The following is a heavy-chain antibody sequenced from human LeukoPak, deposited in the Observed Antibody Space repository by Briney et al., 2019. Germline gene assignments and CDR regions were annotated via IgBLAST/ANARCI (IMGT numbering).Heavy chain of an antibody. J-gene: IGHJ6*01. CDR3: AREHSYGYPGNHHYGMDV. Sequence: SETLSLTCTVSGGSISSGGYYWSWLRQHPGRGLEWIAHIYYSGSTYYNPCLKTRITISVHTSKHKFSLKLSSVTAAATAVYYCAREHSYGYPGNHHYGMDVCGQGSTVSV. D-gene: IGHD5-18*01. V-gene: IGHV4-31*03. CDR1: GGSISSGGYY. CDR2: IYYSGST.